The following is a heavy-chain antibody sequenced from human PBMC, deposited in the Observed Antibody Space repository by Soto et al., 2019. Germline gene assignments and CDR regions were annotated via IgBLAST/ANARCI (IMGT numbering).Heavy chain of an antibody. D-gene: IGHD3-16*01. J-gene: IGHJ4*02. CDR2: ISYDGNDE. Sequence: PGGSLRLSCAASGFNFSNYDMHWVRQAPGKGLEWVAVISYDGNDEYYGDSVKGRFAISRDNSKNTVYLQMSSLRAEDTAFYYCARDRLRLGELSLMGYFDYWGQGTLVTVSS. CDR1: GFNFSNYD. CDR3: ARDRLRLGELSLMGYFDY. V-gene: IGHV3-30*09.